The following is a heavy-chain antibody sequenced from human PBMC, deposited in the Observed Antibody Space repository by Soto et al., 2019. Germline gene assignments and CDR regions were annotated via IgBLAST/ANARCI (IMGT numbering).Heavy chain of an antibody. CDR1: GGSISSGGYY. D-gene: IGHD4-17*01. J-gene: IGHJ6*02. CDR2: IYHSGNA. V-gene: IGHV4-31*03. Sequence: SETLSLTCTVSGGSISSGGYYWTWIRQHPGKGLEWIGYIYHSGNAYYNPSLKSRATISVDTSKTQFSLKLSSVTAADTAVYYCARDEEVYYSDYGGSDYYGMDVWGQGTTVTVSS. CDR3: ARDEEVYYSDYGGSDYYGMDV.